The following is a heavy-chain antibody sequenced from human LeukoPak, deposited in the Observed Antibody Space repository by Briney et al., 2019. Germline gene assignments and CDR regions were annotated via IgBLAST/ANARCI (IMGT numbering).Heavy chain of an antibody. D-gene: IGHD3-22*01. CDR1: GFTVDSNY. CDR3: ARGDDSGYYDYFDY. V-gene: IGHV3-53*01. Sequence: GRSLTLSCAASGFTVDSNYLSWVRQAPGKGLEWVSTIYTGGNTYYAASVKGRFTISRDFSKNTVFLHMNSLRAEDTAMYYCARGDDSGYYDYFDYWGQGALVTVSS. CDR2: IYTGGNT. J-gene: IGHJ4*02.